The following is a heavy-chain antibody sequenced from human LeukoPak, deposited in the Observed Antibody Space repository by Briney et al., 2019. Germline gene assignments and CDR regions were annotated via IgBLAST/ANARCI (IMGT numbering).Heavy chain of an antibody. D-gene: IGHD3-3*01. CDR1: GFTFSDYY. J-gene: IGHJ5*02. Sequence: PGGSLRLSCAASGFTFSDYYMSWIRQAPGKGLEWVAFIRYDGSNKYYADSVKGRFTISRDNSKNTLYLQMNSLRAEDTAVYYCAKDREWGYYDFWSGYLSEGVNWFDPWGQGTLVTVSS. CDR3: AKDREWGYYDFWSGYLSEGVNWFDP. CDR2: IRYDGSNK. V-gene: IGHV3-30*02.